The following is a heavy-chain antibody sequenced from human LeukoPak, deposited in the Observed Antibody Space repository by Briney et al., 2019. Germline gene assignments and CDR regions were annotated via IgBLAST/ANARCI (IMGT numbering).Heavy chain of an antibody. CDR2: IIPIFGTA. CDR1: GGTFSSYG. Sequence: ASVKVSCKASGGTFSSYGISWVRQAPGQGLEWMGGIIPIFGTANYAQKFQGRVTITADESTSTAYMELSSLRSEDTAVYYCARVQYSVPAAGNKNWFDPWGQGTLITVSS. D-gene: IGHD2-2*01. V-gene: IGHV1-69*13. CDR3: ARVQYSVPAAGNKNWFDP. J-gene: IGHJ5*02.